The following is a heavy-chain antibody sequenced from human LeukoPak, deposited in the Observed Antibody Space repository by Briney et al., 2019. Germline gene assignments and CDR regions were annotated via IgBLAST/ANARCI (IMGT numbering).Heavy chain of an antibody. J-gene: IGHJ6*03. CDR1: GFTFTTLP. CDR3: ARDPGVIPVHYMDV. V-gene: IGHV3-23*01. CDR2: ISGPGGTT. Sequence: GSLRLSCVVSGFTFTTLPMTGAPQPPGKGLERSPDISGPGGTTYYAASVKGRFTISRDNSKNTLFLQMNSLRAEDTAVYYCARDPGVIPVHYMDVWGKGTTVIVSS. D-gene: IGHD4-23*01.